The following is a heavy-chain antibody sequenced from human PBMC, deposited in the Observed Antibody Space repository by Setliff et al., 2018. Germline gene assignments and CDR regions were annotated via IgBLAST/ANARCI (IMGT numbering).Heavy chain of an antibody. V-gene: IGHV4-4*08. CDR1: GDSMNDNH. J-gene: IGHJ4*02. CDR2: IYTSGGT. Sequence: EPLSLTCNVSGDSMNDNHWTWIRQPPGKGLEWIGYIYTSGGTNYNPSLKSRVTISVDMSKNQFSLKLSSVIAADTAVYYCARGVSSVSWTPRYWGRGILVTVS. D-gene: IGHD6-19*01. CDR3: ARGVSSVSWTPRY.